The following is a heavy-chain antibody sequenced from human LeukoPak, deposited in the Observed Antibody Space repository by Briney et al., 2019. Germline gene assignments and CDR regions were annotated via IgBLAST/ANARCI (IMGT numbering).Heavy chain of an antibody. CDR2: ISSSSGDI. Sequence: GGSLRLSCRASGFIFSSYALNWVRRAPGQGLEWVSSISSSSGDIYYTDSVKGRYTISRDNARKSLYLQMNSLRVEDTAVYYCVRDYGGSSGAFDLWGQGTMVTFSS. CDR1: GFIFSSYA. V-gene: IGHV3-21*01. D-gene: IGHD4-23*01. CDR3: VRDYGGSSGAFDL. J-gene: IGHJ3*01.